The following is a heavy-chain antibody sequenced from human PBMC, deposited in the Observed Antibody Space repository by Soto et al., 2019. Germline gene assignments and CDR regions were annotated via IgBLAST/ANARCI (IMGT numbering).Heavy chain of an antibody. D-gene: IGHD5-12*01. V-gene: IGHV1-18*01. Sequence: ASVKVSCKASGYTFTSYGISWVRQAPGQGLEWVAWISAYNGKRDTAQKFQGRVTMTLDTSTDTAHMELGDLTSADTAVYYCARGRIVASIHDAFEIWGQGTKVTVSS. CDR1: GYTFTSYG. CDR3: ARGRIVASIHDAFEI. CDR2: ISAYNGKR. J-gene: IGHJ3*02.